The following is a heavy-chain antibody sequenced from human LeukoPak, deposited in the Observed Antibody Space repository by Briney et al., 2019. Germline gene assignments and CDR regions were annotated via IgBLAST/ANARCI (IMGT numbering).Heavy chain of an antibody. Sequence: APVKVSCKTSGYTCVSYDINWVRHAPGQRLEWMGWISAYNGNTNYAQKLQGRVTMTTDTSTSTAYMELRSLRSDDTAVYYCARDGVILTGYYNYYYYYMDVWGKGTTVTVSS. D-gene: IGHD3-9*01. CDR2: ISAYNGNT. CDR3: ARDGVILTGYYNYYYYYMDV. J-gene: IGHJ6*03. V-gene: IGHV1-18*01. CDR1: GYTCVSYD.